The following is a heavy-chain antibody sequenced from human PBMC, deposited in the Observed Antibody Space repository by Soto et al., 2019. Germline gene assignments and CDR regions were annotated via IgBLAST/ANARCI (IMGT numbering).Heavy chain of an antibody. CDR1: GFIFNKYA. CDR2: ISGDGDTT. D-gene: IGHD6-13*01. CDR3: ATPKVTSSWSSDY. Sequence: EVQLLQSGGELVQPGESLRLSCAASGFIFNKYAMTWVRQAPGKVLEWVSAISGDGDTTYYADSVKGRFTISRDNSKNTLFLQMNSLRDEDTALYYCATPKVTSSWSSDYWGQGTLVTVSS. V-gene: IGHV3-23*01. J-gene: IGHJ4*02.